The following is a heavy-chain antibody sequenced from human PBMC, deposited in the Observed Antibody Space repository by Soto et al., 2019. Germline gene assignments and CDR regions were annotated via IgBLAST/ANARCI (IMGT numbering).Heavy chain of an antibody. CDR2: IYYSGST. Sequence: SETLSLTCTVSGGSISSYYWSWIRQPPGKGLEWIGYIYYSGSTNYNPSLKSRVTISVDPSKNQFSLKLSSVTAADTAVYYCARGGDMTTVVTWAFDIWGQGTMVTVSS. CDR1: GGSISSYY. V-gene: IGHV4-59*01. CDR3: ARGGDMTTVVTWAFDI. J-gene: IGHJ3*02. D-gene: IGHD4-17*01.